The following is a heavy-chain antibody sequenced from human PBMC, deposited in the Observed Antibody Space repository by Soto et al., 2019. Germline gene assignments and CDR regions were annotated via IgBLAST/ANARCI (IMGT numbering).Heavy chain of an antibody. V-gene: IGHV4-31*03. CDR1: GGSISSGGYY. J-gene: IGHJ4*02. CDR2: IYYSGST. CDR3: ARERWLQVRYFDY. D-gene: IGHD5-12*01. Sequence: QVQLQESGPGLVKPSQTLSLTCTVSGGSISSGGYYWSWIRQHPGKGLEWIGYIYYSGSTYYNPYRQSRVTISVDTAKNQFSLKLSSVTAADTAVYYCARERWLQVRYFDYWGQGTLVTVSS.